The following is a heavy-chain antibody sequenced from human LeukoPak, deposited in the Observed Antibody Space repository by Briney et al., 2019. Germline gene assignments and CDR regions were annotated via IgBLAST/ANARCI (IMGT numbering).Heavy chain of an antibody. CDR1: GFTFSSYE. D-gene: IGHD6-19*01. J-gene: IGHJ5*02. Sequence: GGSLRLSCAASGFTFSSYEMNWVRQAPGKGLEWVSYISGSGSSIHYADSVKGRFTVSRDNAKNSLYLQMNSLRAEDTAVYFCARDRSGWYKWFDPWGQGTLVTVSS. V-gene: IGHV3-48*03. CDR3: ARDRSGWYKWFDP. CDR2: ISGSGSSI.